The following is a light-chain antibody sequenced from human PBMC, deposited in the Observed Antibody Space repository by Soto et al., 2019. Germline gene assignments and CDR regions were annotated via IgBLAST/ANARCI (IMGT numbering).Light chain of an antibody. V-gene: IGKV3-15*01. Sequence: EIVLTQSPATLFLSPGERATLSCRASQSVSSTXLAXCHKKPGQAARLLIYGASTSATGIPPRLSGSGSGTEFTLTISSLQSEDFAVYYCQQYNNWPSWTFGQGTKVDI. CDR2: GAS. CDR1: QSVSST. J-gene: IGKJ1*01. CDR3: QQYNNWPSWT.